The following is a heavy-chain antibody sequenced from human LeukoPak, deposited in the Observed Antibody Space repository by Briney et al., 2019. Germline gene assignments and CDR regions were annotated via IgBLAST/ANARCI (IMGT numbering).Heavy chain of an antibody. Sequence: GGSLRLSCAASGFTFSDYNMRWIRQAPGKGLEWVSSISRSGSTKYYADSVKGRFTISRDNAKNSLYLQMNSLRAEDTAVYYCARAQWLVRNDYFDYWGQGTLVTVSS. J-gene: IGHJ4*02. CDR3: ARAQWLVRNDYFDY. V-gene: IGHV3-11*04. D-gene: IGHD6-19*01. CDR1: GFTFSDYN. CDR2: ISRSGSTK.